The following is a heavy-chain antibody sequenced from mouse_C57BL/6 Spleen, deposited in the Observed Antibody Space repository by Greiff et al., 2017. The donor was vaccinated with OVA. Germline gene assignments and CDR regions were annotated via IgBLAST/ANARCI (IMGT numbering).Heavy chain of an antibody. CDR1: GFTFSSFA. CDR3: ARDGLTGTGRYAMDY. J-gene: IGHJ4*01. V-gene: IGHV5-4*01. D-gene: IGHD4-1*01. Sequence: EVKLMESGGGLVKPGGSLKLSCAASGFTFSSFAMSWVRQTPEKRLEWVATISDGGSYTYYPDNVKGRFTISRDNAKNNLYLQMSHLKSEDTAMYYCARDGLTGTGRYAMDYWGQGTSVTVSS. CDR2: ISDGGSYT.